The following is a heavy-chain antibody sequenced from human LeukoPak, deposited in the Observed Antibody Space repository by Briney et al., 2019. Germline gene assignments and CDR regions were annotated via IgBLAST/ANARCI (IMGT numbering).Heavy chain of an antibody. V-gene: IGHV3-30-3*01. CDR1: GFTFSSYA. J-gene: IGHJ5*02. Sequence: GGSLRLSCAASGFTFSSYAMHWVRQAPGKGLEWVAVISYDGSNKYYADSVKGRFTISRDNSKNTLYLQMNSLRAEDTAVYYCASASYYDSSGYRRRPPGWFDPWGQGTLVTVSS. CDR3: ASASYYDSSGYRRRPPGWFDP. D-gene: IGHD3-22*01. CDR2: ISYDGSNK.